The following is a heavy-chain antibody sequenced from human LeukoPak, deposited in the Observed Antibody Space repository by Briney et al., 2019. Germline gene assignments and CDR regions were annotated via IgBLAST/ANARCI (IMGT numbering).Heavy chain of an antibody. J-gene: IGHJ4*02. V-gene: IGHV3-30*04. Sequence: GGSLRLSCAASGFTFSSYAMHWVRQAPGKGLEWVAVISYDGSNKYYADSVKGRFTISRDNSKNTLYLQMNSLRAEDTAVYCCARVSGYDWFFDYWGQGTLVTDSS. CDR1: GFTFSSYA. CDR2: ISYDGSNK. D-gene: IGHD5-12*01. CDR3: ARVSGYDWFFDY.